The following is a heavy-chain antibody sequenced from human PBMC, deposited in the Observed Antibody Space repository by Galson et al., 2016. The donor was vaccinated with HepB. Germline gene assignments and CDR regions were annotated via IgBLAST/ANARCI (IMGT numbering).Heavy chain of an antibody. CDR2: VSHSGIT. CDR3: TRESGAYAPFGY. CDR1: RGSVANSNY. D-gene: IGHD4-17*01. Sequence: TLSLTCAVSRGSVANSNYWSWVRQPPGRGLEWIGEVSHSGITNYNTSLWGRVTLSFDKSKNESSLQLHSVTAADTAMYYCTRESGAYAPFGYWGQGALVTVSS. J-gene: IGHJ4*02. V-gene: IGHV4-4*02.